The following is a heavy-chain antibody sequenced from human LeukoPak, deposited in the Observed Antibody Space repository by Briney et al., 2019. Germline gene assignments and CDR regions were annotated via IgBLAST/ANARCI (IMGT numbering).Heavy chain of an antibody. V-gene: IGHV3-48*03. CDR2: ITISGHTK. CDR3: ARGDPHADL. Sequence: PGGSLRLSCAASGFDLSTYEMNWVRQAPGKGLEWIADITISGHTKNYADSVKGRFTISRDNARTSLYLQMNSLRVEDTGVYYCARGDPHADLSGQGTLVTVSS. CDR1: GFDLSTYE. J-gene: IGHJ5*02.